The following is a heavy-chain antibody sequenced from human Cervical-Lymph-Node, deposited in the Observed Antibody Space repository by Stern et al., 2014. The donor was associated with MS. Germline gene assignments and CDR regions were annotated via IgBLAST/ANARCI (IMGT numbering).Heavy chain of an antibody. Sequence: QMQLVQSGAEVKKPGASVKVSCKASGYTFTNYNIDWVRQATGQGLEWMGWMNPNRGNKGYAQRFQGRVTMTRDPSTSTAYMELSSLKAEDTAVYYCARVRFYGSGIYYALGDGMDVWGQGTTVTVSS. CDR1: GYTFTNYN. CDR2: MNPNRGNK. J-gene: IGHJ6*02. CDR3: ARVRFYGSGIYYALGDGMDV. V-gene: IGHV1-8*01. D-gene: IGHD3-10*01.